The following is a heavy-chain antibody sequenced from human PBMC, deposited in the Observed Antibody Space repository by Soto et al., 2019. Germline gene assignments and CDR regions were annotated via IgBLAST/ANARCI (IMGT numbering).Heavy chain of an antibody. CDR1: GFTFSSYA. CDR2: ISYDGNNK. D-gene: IGHD2-15*01. J-gene: IGHJ6*02. V-gene: IGHV3-30-3*01. Sequence: QVQLVESGGGVVQPGRSQRLSCAASGFTFSSYAMYWVRQAPGKGLEWVAVISYDGNNKYYADSVKGRFTISRDNSKXPXXXQXXSLRAEATAGYYWARAGCDGGSCCTLVGLRYGMDVWGQGTTVTVSS. CDR3: ARAGCDGGSCCTLVGLRYGMDV.